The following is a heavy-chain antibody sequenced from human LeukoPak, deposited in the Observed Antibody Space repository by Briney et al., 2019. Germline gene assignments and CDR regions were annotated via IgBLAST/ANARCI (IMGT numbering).Heavy chain of an antibody. CDR2: IYTSGST. CDR1: GGSISSYY. CDR3: ARDLALGYCSSTSCPNYYYYYVDV. J-gene: IGHJ6*03. V-gene: IGHV4-4*07. Sequence: SETLSLTCTASGGSISSYYWSWVRQPAGKGLEWIGRIYTSGSTNYNPSLKSRVTMSVDTSKNQFSLKLSSVTAADTAVYYCARDLALGYCSSTSCPNYYYYYVDVWGKGTTVTVSS. D-gene: IGHD2-2*01.